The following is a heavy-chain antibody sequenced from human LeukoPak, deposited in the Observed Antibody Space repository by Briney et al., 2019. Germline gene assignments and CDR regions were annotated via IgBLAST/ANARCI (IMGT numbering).Heavy chain of an antibody. Sequence: TGGSLRLSCAASGFTFKGYWMSWGRQAPGKGVEWVANIQQDGSEKKYVDSVKGRFTIYRDNEKNSLYMKMDTLRAEDTAVYYCVRLRYTYGKNFDCWGQGTLVTVSS. J-gene: IGHJ4*02. CDR2: IQQDGSEK. CDR1: GFTFKGYW. D-gene: IGHD5-18*01. V-gene: IGHV3-7*01. CDR3: VRLRYTYGKNFDC.